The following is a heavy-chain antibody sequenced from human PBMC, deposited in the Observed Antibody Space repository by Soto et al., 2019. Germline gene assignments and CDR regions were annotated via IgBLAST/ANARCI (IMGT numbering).Heavy chain of an antibody. D-gene: IGHD3-22*01. CDR1: GGSVSSGIYY. CDR2: IYYSGST. Sequence: PSETLSLTCTVSGGSVSSGIYYWSWIRQTPGKGLELIGYIYYSGSTNYNPSLKSRVTISVDTSKNQFSLKLSSVTTADTAVYYCARVGYTESSDYLSNWFDAWGQGTLVSVSS. V-gene: IGHV4-61*01. J-gene: IGHJ5*02. CDR3: ARVGYTESSDYLSNWFDA.